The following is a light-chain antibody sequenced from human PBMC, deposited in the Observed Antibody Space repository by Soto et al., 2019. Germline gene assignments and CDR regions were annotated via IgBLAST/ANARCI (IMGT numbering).Light chain of an antibody. J-gene: IGKJ1*01. V-gene: IGKV1-5*03. CDR3: QQYNTYWT. CDR2: KAS. CDR1: QSISSW. Sequence: DIQVTQSPSTLSASVGDRVTITCRASQSISSWLAWYQQKPGKAPKLLIYKASSLESGVPSRFSGSGSGTELTLTISSLQPDDFATYYCQQYNTYWTFGQGTKVDIK.